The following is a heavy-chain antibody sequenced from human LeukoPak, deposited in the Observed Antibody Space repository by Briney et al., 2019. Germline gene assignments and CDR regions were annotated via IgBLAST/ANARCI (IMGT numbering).Heavy chain of an antibody. CDR1: GGSISSGGYS. CDR2: IYYSGST. J-gene: IGHJ4*02. CDR3: ARGGYDSGWYARFDY. D-gene: IGHD6-19*01. Sequence: SETLSLTCAVSGGSISSGGYSWSWIRQPPGKGLEWIGYIYYSGSTYYNPSLKSRVTISVDTSKNQFSLKLSSVTAADTAVYYCARGGYDSGWYARFDYWGQGTLVTVSS. V-gene: IGHV4-30-4*07.